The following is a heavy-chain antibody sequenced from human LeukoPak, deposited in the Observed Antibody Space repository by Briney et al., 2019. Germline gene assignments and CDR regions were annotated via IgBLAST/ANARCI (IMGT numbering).Heavy chain of an antibody. V-gene: IGHV4-61*02. CDR1: GGSISSGSYY. J-gene: IGHJ4*02. Sequence: SETLSLTCTVSGGSISSGSYYWSWIRQPAGKGLEWIGRIYTSGSTNYNPSLKSRVTIPVDTSKNQFSLKLSSVTAADTAVYYCARGGHGYYGSGSYLRLDYWGQGTLVTVSS. CDR3: ARGGHGYYGSGSYLRLDY. CDR2: IYTSGST. D-gene: IGHD3-10*01.